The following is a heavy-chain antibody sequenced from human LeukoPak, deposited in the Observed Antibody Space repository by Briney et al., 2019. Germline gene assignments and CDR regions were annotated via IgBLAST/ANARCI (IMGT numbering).Heavy chain of an antibody. D-gene: IGHD3-10*01. Sequence: GGSLRLSCAASGFTFSSYSMNWVRQAPGKGLEWVSFISSSSSYKYYADSVKGRFTISRDNDKNSLYLQMNSLRAEDTALYYCARGPVVRGLCWFDPWGQGTLVTVSS. J-gene: IGHJ5*02. CDR3: ARGPVVRGLCWFDP. CDR2: ISSSSSYK. V-gene: IGHV3-21*06. CDR1: GFTFSSYS.